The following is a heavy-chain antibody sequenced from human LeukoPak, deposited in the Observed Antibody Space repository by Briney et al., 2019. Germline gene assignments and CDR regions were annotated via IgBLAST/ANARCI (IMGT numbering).Heavy chain of an antibody. CDR3: ASTPNYYYYMDV. D-gene: IGHD2-15*01. Sequence: SETLSLTCAVYGGSFSGYYWSWIRQPPGKGLEWIGEINHSGSTNYDPSLKSRVTISVDTSKNQFSLKLSSVTAADTAVYYCASTPNYYYYMDVWGKGTTVTVSS. CDR1: GGSFSGYY. J-gene: IGHJ6*03. CDR2: INHSGST. V-gene: IGHV4-34*01.